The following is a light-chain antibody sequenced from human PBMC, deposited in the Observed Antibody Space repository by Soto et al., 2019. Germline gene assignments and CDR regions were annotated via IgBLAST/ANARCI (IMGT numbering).Light chain of an antibody. Sequence: EIVLTQSPATLSSSPGERATLSCRASQTVNSRLAWYQHKPGQAPRLLIYHTSNRATGIPARFSGSGSGTDFTLTISSLQPEDFATYSCQQNYSDTWTFGQGTKVDIK. V-gene: IGKV3-11*01. CDR2: HTS. CDR3: QQNYSDTWT. CDR1: QTVNSR. J-gene: IGKJ1*01.